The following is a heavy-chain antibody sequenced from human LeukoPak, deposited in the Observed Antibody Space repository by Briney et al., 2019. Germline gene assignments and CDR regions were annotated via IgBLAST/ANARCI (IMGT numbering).Heavy chain of an antibody. CDR2: ISYDGSNK. CDR1: GFTFSSYP. J-gene: IGHJ4*02. D-gene: IGHD3-9*01. V-gene: IGHV3-30-3*01. CDR3: GKDIRHLDMDSIYY. Sequence: GGSLRLSWAASGFTFSSYPMHWVRQAPGKGLEWVAVISYDGSNKYYADSVKGRFTISRDNSKNTSYLQMNSLRGEDTAVYYCGKDIRHLDMDSIYYWGPGTLLSASS.